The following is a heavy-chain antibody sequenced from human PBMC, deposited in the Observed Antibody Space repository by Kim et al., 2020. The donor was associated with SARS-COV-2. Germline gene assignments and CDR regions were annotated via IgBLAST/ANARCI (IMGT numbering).Heavy chain of an antibody. J-gene: IGHJ5*02. Sequence: DTYYPGSVKGRFTISRENAKNSLYLQMNSLRAGDTAVYYCARERGGWFDPWGQGTLVTVSS. D-gene: IGHD3-16*01. CDR2: DT. CDR3: ARERGGWFDP. V-gene: IGHV3-13*01.